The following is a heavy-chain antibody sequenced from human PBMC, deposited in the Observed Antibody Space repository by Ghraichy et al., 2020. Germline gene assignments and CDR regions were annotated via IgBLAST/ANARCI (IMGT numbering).Heavy chain of an antibody. Sequence: GGSLRLSCAASGVTINKYGMYWVRQAPGKGLEWVTVISYDGSKEYYTDSVKGRFTISRDNSKNTVYLQMNSLRAEDTAVYYCARGLSGSYYYYYGMDVWGQGTTVTVSS. CDR3: ARGLSGSYYYYYGMDV. V-gene: IGHV3-33*07. CDR2: ISYDGSKE. CDR1: GVTINKYG. D-gene: IGHD1-26*01. J-gene: IGHJ6*02.